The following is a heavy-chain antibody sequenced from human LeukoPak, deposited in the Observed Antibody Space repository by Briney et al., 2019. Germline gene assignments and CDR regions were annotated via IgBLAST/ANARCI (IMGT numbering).Heavy chain of an antibody. Sequence: SETLSLTCTVSGGSISSYYWSWIRQPAGKGLEWIGRIYTSGSTNYNPSLKSRVTMSADMSKNQFSLKQSSVTAADTAVYYCARVGSYSHLYYYYYYMDVWGKGTTVTVSS. D-gene: IGHD2-21*01. V-gene: IGHV4-4*07. CDR3: ARVGSYSHLYYYYYYMDV. J-gene: IGHJ6*03. CDR1: GGSISSYY. CDR2: IYTSGST.